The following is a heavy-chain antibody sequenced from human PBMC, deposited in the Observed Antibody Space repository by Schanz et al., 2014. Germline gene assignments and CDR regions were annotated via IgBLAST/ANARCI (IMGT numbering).Heavy chain of an antibody. D-gene: IGHD6-13*01. J-gene: IGHJ4*02. CDR1: GYTFTSYD. CDR2: MNPNSGNP. Sequence: QVQLIQSGAEVKKPGASVKVSCTASGYTFTSYDINWVRQAPGQGLEWLGWMNPNSGNPGFAQKFRGRVTMTRITSMSTAYIELHILTSEDTAVYYCARSGSSNWYFFDYWGQGTLVTVSS. CDR3: ARSGSSNWYFFDY. V-gene: IGHV1-8*01.